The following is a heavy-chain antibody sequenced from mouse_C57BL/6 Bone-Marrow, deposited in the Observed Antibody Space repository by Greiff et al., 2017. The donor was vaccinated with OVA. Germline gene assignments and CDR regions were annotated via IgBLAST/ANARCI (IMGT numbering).Heavy chain of an antibody. D-gene: IGHD1-1*01. CDR2: ISNLAYSI. Sequence: EVQLKESGGGLVQPGGSLKLSCAASGFTFSDYGMAWVRQAPRKGPEWVAFISNLAYSIYYADTVTGRFTISRENAKNTLYLEMSSLRSEDTAMYYCARHYYGSFDYWGQGTTLTVSS. CDR3: ARHYYGSFDY. CDR1: GFTFSDYG. V-gene: IGHV5-15*01. J-gene: IGHJ2*01.